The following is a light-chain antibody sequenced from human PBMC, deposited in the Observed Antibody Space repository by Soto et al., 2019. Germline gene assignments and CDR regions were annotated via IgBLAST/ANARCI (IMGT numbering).Light chain of an antibody. CDR1: QSVDSN. J-gene: IGKJ1*01. CDR3: QQYNNWPPWT. CDR2: GAS. V-gene: IGKV3-15*01. Sequence: EIVMTQSPATLSVSPGGRATLSCRASQSVDSNLAWYQQKPGQAPRLLIYGASTRATGIPARFSGSGSGTEFTLTISSLQSEDIAVYYCQQYNNWPPWTFGQGTKVEIK.